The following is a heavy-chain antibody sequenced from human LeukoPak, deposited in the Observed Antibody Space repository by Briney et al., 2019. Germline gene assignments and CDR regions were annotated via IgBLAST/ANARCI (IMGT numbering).Heavy chain of an antibody. CDR2: IHPDGSIT. D-gene: IGHD3-22*01. Sequence: PGGSLRLSCVGSGFTISNYWMHWVRQAPGTGLVWVSRIHPDGSITTYADSVKGRFTISRDNAKNTLYLQMNSLRAEDTAVYYCAKDRSETYYYDSSGYYWGQGTLVTVSS. CDR3: AKDRSETYYYDSSGYY. CDR1: GFTISNYW. V-gene: IGHV3-74*03. J-gene: IGHJ4*02.